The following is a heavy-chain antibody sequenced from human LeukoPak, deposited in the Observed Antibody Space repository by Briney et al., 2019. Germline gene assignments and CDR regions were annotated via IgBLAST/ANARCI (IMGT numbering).Heavy chain of an antibody. J-gene: IGHJ4*02. CDR1: GGTFSSYA. V-gene: IGHV1-69*11. CDR2: IIPILGTA. D-gene: IGHD6-19*01. CDR3: ARMYSSGCFDY. Sequence: ASVKVSCKASGGTFSSYAISWVRQAPGQGLEWRGRIIPILGTANYAQKFQGRVTITTDESTSTAYMELRSLRSDDTAVYYCARMYSSGCFDYWGQGTLVTVSS.